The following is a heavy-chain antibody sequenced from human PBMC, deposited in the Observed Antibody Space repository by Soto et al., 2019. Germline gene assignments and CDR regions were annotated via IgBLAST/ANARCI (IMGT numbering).Heavy chain of an antibody. Sequence: QVQLVESGGGVVQPGRSLRLSCAASGFTFSSYGMHWVRQAPGKGLEWVAVIWYDGSNKYYADSVKGRFTISRDNSKNTLYLQMNSLRAEDTAVYYCAREGGSGYVFFDYWGQGTLVTVSS. J-gene: IGHJ4*02. CDR3: AREGGSGYVFFDY. V-gene: IGHV3-33*01. CDR2: IWYDGSNK. D-gene: IGHD3-22*01. CDR1: GFTFSSYG.